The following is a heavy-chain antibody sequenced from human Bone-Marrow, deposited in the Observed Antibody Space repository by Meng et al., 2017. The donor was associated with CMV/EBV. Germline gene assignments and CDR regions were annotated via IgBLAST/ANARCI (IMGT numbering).Heavy chain of an antibody. D-gene: IGHD3-22*01. J-gene: IGHJ4*02. CDR1: GYTFTGYD. CDR3: ARDHYYDSSGYYNPDY. V-gene: IGHV1-2*02. CDR2: INPNSGGT. Sequence: ASVKVSCKASGYTFTGYDINWVRQATGQGLEWMGWINPNSGGTNYAQKFQGRVTMTRDTSISTAYMELSRLRSDDTAVYYCARDHYYDSSGYYNPDYWGQGQLVTVSS.